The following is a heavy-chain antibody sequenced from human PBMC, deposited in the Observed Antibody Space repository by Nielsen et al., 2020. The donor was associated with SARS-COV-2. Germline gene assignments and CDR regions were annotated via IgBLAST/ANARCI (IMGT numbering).Heavy chain of an antibody. CDR3: AKVATSEDWFDY. D-gene: IGHD5-12*01. J-gene: IGHJ4*02. Sequence: SLKISCAASGFTFDDYAMHWVRQAPGKGLEWVSGISWNSGSIGYADPVKGRFTISRDNAKNSLYLQMNSLRAEDTALYYCAKVATSEDWFDYWGQGTLVTVSS. CDR2: ISWNSGSI. V-gene: IGHV3-9*01. CDR1: GFTFDDYA.